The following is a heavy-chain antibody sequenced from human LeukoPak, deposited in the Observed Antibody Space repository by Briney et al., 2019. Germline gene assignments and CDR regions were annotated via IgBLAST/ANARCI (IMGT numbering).Heavy chain of an antibody. J-gene: IGHJ4*02. CDR2: INPSTSST. CDR3: ARDQHYQLPFDY. CDR1: GYTFTSYY. V-gene: IGHV1-46*01. D-gene: IGHD2-2*01. Sequence: ASVKVSCKASGYTFTSYYVHWVRQAPGQGLEWMGMINPSTSSTSYAQKFQGRVTMTRDTSTSTVYMELSSPRSEDTAVYYCARDQHYQLPFDYWGRGTLVTVSP.